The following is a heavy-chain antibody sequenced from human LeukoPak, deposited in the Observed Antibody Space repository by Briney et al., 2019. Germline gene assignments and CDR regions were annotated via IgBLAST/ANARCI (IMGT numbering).Heavy chain of an antibody. Sequence: SETLSLTCTVSAGSISSSSYYWGWLRQPPGKGLEWIGSIDYSKSTYYSPSLKSRVTISIDTSNNQFSLKLSSVTAEDTAVDYCARPSIPEGYFDRSHTTDAFDIWGQGTMVTVSS. CDR3: ARPSIPEGYFDRSHTTDAFDI. J-gene: IGHJ3*02. V-gene: IGHV4-39*01. D-gene: IGHD3-9*01. CDR1: AGSISSSSYY. CDR2: IDYSKST.